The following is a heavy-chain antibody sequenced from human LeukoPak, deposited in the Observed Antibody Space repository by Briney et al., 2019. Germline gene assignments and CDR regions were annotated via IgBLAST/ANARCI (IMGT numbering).Heavy chain of an antibody. V-gene: IGHV3-21*01. CDR2: ISSSSSYI. D-gene: IGHD6-19*01. CDR1: GFTFSSYS. J-gene: IGHJ4*02. Sequence: PGGSLRLSCAASGFTFSSYSMNLVRQAPGKGLEWVSSISSSSSYIYYADSVKGRFTISRDNAKNSLYLQMNSLRAEDTAVYYCARESGGWYMRYFDYWGQGTLVTVSS. CDR3: ARESGGWYMRYFDY.